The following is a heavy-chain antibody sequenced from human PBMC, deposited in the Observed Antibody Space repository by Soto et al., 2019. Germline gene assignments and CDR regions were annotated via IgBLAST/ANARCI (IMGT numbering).Heavy chain of an antibody. J-gene: IGHJ4*02. Sequence: SETLSLTCTVSGGSIRGHYCIWIRQPPGKGLEWIGYIFYSGSTNYNPSLKSRVTISVDTTKNQFSLKLSSVTAADTAVYYCARVGSSGWAPDYWGQGTLVTVSS. CDR2: IFYSGST. CDR1: GGSIRGHY. CDR3: ARVGSSGWAPDY. V-gene: IGHV4-59*11. D-gene: IGHD6-19*01.